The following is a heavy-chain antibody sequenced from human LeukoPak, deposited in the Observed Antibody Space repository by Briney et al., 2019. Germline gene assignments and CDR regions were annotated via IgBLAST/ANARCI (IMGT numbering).Heavy chain of an antibody. CDR3: ARGHPHGWELYLDY. V-gene: IGHV3-30*03. CDR2: ISYDGNNE. D-gene: IGHD1-26*01. J-gene: IGHJ4*02. Sequence: GGSLRLSCAASGFTFSSYWMSWVRQAPGKGLEWVALISYDGNNEWYADSVKGRFTVSRDNSKNTLYLQMNSLRVEDTAVYYCARGHPHGWELYLDYWGQGTLVTVSS. CDR1: GFTFSSYW.